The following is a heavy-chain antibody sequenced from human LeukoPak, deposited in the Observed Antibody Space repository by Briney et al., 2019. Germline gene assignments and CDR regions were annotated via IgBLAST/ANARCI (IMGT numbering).Heavy chain of an antibody. J-gene: IGHJ5*02. CDR1: GFTFSSYE. V-gene: IGHV3-48*03. CDR3: ARDNRYSIFNWFDP. CDR2: ISSSGSTI. D-gene: IGHD6-13*01. Sequence: GGSLRLSCAASGFTFSSYEMNWVRQAPGKGLEWVSYISSSGSTIYYADSVKGRFTISRDNAKNSLYLQMNNLRAEDTAVYYCARDNRYSIFNWFDPWGQGTLVTVSS.